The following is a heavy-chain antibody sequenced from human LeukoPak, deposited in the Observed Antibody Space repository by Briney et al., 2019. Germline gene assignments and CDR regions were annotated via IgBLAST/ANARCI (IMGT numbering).Heavy chain of an antibody. CDR3: ARKRCSGGSCYDDAFDI. CDR1: GFMFSNYD. J-gene: IGHJ3*02. CDR2: IGSAGDT. D-gene: IGHD2-15*01. V-gene: IGHV3-13*01. Sequence: PGGSLRLSCAASGFMFSNYDMHWVRQVSGKGLEWVSGIGSAGDTHYPGSVKGRFTISRENAKNSLSLEMNSLGVEDTALYYCARKRCSGGSCYDDAFDIWGQGTMVTVSS.